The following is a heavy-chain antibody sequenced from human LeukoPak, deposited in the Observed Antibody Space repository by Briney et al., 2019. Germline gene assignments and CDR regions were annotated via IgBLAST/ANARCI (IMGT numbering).Heavy chain of an antibody. J-gene: IGHJ4*02. D-gene: IGHD1-26*01. V-gene: IGHV4-34*01. Sequence: KPSETLSLTCAVYGGSFSGYYWSWIRQPPGKGLEWIGEINHSGSTNYNPSLKSRVTISVDTSKNQFSLKLSSVTAADTAVYYCARFKAASGSVGVFDYWGQGNLVTVSS. CDR3: ARFKAASGSVGVFDY. CDR2: INHSGST. CDR1: GGSFSGYY.